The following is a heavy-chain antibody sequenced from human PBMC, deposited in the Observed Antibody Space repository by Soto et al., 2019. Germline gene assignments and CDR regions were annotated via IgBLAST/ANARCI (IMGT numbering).Heavy chain of an antibody. CDR1: GYTFTSYD. Sequence: GASVKVSCKASGYTFTSYDINWVRQATGQGLEWMGWMNPNSGNTGYAQKFQGRVTMTRNTSISTAYMELSSLRSEDTAVYYCARGLTLRCFDWLSKYNWFDPWGQGTLVTVSS. V-gene: IGHV1-8*01. D-gene: IGHD3-9*01. J-gene: IGHJ5*02. CDR2: MNPNSGNT. CDR3: ARGLTLRCFDWLSKYNWFDP.